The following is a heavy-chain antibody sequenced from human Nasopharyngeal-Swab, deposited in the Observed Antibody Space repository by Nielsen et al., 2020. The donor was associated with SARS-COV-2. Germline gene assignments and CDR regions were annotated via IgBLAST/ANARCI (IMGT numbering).Heavy chain of an antibody. CDR3: ARGVPHGYYYMDV. V-gene: IGHV4-34*01. CDR2: INHSGST. D-gene: IGHD6-6*01. J-gene: IGHJ6*03. CDR1: GGSFSGYY. Sequence: SETLSLTCAVYGGSFSGYYWSWIRQPPGKGLEWIGEINHSGSTNYNPSLKSRVTISVDTSKNQFSLNLSSVTAADTAVYYCARGVPHGYYYMDVWGKGTTVTVSS.